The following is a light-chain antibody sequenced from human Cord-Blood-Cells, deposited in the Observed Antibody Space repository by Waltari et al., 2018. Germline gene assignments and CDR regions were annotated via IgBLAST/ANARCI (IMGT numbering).Light chain of an antibody. CDR2: YDS. CDR3: QVWDSSSDHVV. CDR1: NIGSKR. J-gene: IGLJ2*01. Sequence: PGKTARITCGGNNIGSKRVQWYQQKPGQAPVLVIYYDSDRPSGIPERFSGSNSGNTATLTISRVEAGDEADYYCQVWDSSSDHVVFGGGTKLTVL. V-gene: IGLV3-21*04.